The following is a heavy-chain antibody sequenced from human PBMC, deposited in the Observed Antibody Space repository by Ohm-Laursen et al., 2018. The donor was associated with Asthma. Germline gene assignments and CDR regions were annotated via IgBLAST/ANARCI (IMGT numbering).Heavy chain of an antibody. CDR3: AKIVVVQAAHGAFDI. CDR2: ISYDGSNK. Sequence: SLRLSCAASGFTFSSYAMHWVRQAPGKGLEWVAVISYDGSNKYYADSVKGRFTISRDNSKNTLYLQMNSLRAEDTAVYYCAKIVVVQAAHGAFDIWGQGTMVTVSS. CDR1: GFTFSSYA. D-gene: IGHD2-2*01. V-gene: IGHV3-30-3*01. J-gene: IGHJ3*02.